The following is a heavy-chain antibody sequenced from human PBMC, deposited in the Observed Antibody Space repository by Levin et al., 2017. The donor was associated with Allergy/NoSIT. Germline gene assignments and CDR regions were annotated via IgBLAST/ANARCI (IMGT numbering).Heavy chain of an antibody. CDR3: ARVLGIAVAGDALDV. D-gene: IGHD6-19*01. Sequence: ASVKVSCKASGYTFTNYYVHWVRQAPGQGLQWMGIINPSGGSTSYAQKFQGRVTMTRDTSTSTVYMELSSLRSEDTAVYYCARVLGIAVAGDALDVWGQGTMVTVSS. CDR1: GYTFTNYY. CDR2: INPSGGST. J-gene: IGHJ3*01. V-gene: IGHV1-46*01.